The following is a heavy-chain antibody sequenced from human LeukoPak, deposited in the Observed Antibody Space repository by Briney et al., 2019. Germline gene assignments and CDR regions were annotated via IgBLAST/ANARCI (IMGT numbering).Heavy chain of an antibody. CDR2: INHSGST. D-gene: IGHD6-13*01. CDR1: GGSFSGYY. V-gene: IGHV4-34*01. Sequence: SETLSLTCAVYGGSFSGYYWSWIRQPPGKGLEWIGEINHSGSTNYNPSLKSRGTISVDTSKNQFSLKLSSVTAADTAVYYCARGPPYSSSWYRYFQHWGQGTLVTVSS. J-gene: IGHJ1*01. CDR3: ARGPPYSSSWYRYFQH.